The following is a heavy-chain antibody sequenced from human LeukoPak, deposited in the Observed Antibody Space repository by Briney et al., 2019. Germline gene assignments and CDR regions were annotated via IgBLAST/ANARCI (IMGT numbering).Heavy chain of an antibody. CDR2: IYSGGST. J-gene: IGHJ4*02. D-gene: IGHD4-17*01. Sequence: GGSLRLSCAASGFTVSSNYMSWVRQAPGKGLEWVSVIYSGGSTYYADSVKGRFTISRDNSKNTLYPQMNSLRAEDTAVYYCASTFYGDSPPYWGQGTLVTVSS. CDR3: ASTFYGDSPPY. V-gene: IGHV3-66*01. CDR1: GFTVSSNY.